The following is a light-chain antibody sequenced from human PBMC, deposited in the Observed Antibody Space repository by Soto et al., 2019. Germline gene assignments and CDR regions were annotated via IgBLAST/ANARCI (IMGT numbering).Light chain of an antibody. CDR3: QQYYSYPRT. J-gene: IGKJ1*01. Sequence: EIVMTQSPTILSVSPGERATLSCRASQSVSSNLAWYQQKPDQAPRLLIYGVYTRAPGIPARFSGSGSGTEFTLTISCLQSEDFATYYCQQYYSYPRTFGQGTKVDIK. CDR1: QSVSSN. CDR2: GVY. V-gene: IGKV3D-15*01.